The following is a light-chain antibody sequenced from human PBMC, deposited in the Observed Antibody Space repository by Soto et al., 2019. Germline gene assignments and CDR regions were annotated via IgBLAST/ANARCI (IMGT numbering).Light chain of an antibody. CDR1: SSNIKNNY. CDR2: RHN. Sequence: QSVLTQPPSASGTPGQRVTISCSGSSSNIKNNYVFWYQQLPGMAPKLLIYRHNQRPSGVPDRFSGSKSGTSASLVISGLRSAEEADYYCASWDDSLSGFWVFGGGTKLTVL. J-gene: IGLJ3*02. V-gene: IGLV1-47*01. CDR3: ASWDDSLSGFWV.